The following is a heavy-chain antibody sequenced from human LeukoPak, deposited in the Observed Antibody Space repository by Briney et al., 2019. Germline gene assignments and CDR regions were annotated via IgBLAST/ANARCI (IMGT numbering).Heavy chain of an antibody. V-gene: IGHV3-23*01. CDR2: ISGSGGST. CDR1: GFTVSSNY. J-gene: IGHJ4*02. Sequence: GGSLRLSCAASGFTVSSNYMSWVRQAPGRGLEWVSAISGSGGSTYYADSVKGRFTISRDNSKNTLYLQMNSLRAEDTAVCYCAKKMSITAASQVDYWGQGTLVTVSS. D-gene: IGHD1-20*01. CDR3: AKKMSITAASQVDY.